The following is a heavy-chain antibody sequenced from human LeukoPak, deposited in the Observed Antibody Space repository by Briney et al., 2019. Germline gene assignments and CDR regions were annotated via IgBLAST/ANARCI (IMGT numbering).Heavy chain of an antibody. CDR1: GFTVSSKY. CDR3: AKVPRTYYYYGMDV. V-gene: IGHV3-66*01. CDR2: IYSGGST. Sequence: AGGSLRLSCAAFGFTVSSKYMSWVRQAPGKGLEWVSVIYSGGSTFYADSVKGRFTISRDNSKNTVYLQMNSLRAEDTAVYYCAKVPRTYYYYGMDVWGQGTTVTVSS. J-gene: IGHJ6*02.